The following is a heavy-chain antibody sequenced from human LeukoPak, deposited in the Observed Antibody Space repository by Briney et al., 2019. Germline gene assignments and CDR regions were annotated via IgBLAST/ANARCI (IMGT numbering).Heavy chain of an antibody. CDR1: GGSISSGSYY. Sequence: PSETLSLTCTVSGGSISSGSYYWSWVRQPAGKGLEWIGRIYTSGSTNYNPSLKSRVTISVDTSKNQFSLKLSSVTAADTAVYYCARDLGPDSSGYEFDPWGQGTLVTVSS. CDR2: IYTSGST. D-gene: IGHD3-22*01. V-gene: IGHV4-61*02. J-gene: IGHJ5*02. CDR3: ARDLGPDSSGYEFDP.